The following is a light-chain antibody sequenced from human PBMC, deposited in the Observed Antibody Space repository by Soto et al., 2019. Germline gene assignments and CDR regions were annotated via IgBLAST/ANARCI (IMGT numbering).Light chain of an antibody. J-gene: IGKJ4*01. V-gene: IGKV3-15*01. CDR3: QQYYRTSLT. CDR1: QSINND. Sequence: EIVMTQSPGTLSVSPGERATLSCRASQSINNDLAWYQQKPGQAPRLLIYDASTRATGIPARFSGSGSGTEFTLTISSLLSEDFAVYYCQQYYRTSLTFGGGTKVDIK. CDR2: DAS.